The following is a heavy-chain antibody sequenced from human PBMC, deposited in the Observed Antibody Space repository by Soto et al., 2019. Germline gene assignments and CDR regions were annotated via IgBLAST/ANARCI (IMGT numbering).Heavy chain of an antibody. CDR1: GGSFSGYY. J-gene: IGHJ4*02. V-gene: IGHV4-34*01. Sequence: SETLSLTCAVYGGSFSGYYWSCIRQPPGKGLEWIGEINHSGSTNYNPSLKSRVTISIDTSKNQFSLKVSSVTAADTAVYYCARSHITIFGVVIIPRYFDFWGQGTLVTVSS. D-gene: IGHD3-3*01. CDR3: ARSHITIFGVVIIPRYFDF. CDR2: INHSGST.